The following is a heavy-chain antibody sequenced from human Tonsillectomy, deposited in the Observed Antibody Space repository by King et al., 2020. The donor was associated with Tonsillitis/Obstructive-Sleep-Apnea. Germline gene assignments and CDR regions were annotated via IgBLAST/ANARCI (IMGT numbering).Heavy chain of an antibody. CDR3: AKVNAYDSSGYYSA. CDR1: GFTFSIYA. J-gene: IGHJ5*02. D-gene: IGHD3-22*01. V-gene: IGHV3-23*04. Sequence: VQLVESGGGLVQPGGSLRLSCAASGFTFSIYARCCGRQAPGKGLEWVPGISGIGDMTFYADPVKGRFTNSRDNSKNRLYLQMNSLRVEDTAVYYCAKVNAYDSSGYYSAWGQGTLVTVSS. CDR2: ISGIGDMT.